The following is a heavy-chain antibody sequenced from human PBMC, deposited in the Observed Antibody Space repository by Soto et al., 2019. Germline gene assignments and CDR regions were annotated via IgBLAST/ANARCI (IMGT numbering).Heavy chain of an antibody. Sequence: QITLKESGPTLVKPTQTLTVTCTFSGFSLSTSGAGVGWIRQSPGKAPEWLALISWKDEKRYNPGLKSRLTITMDTYKNQVVLTMTDLDPVDTATYFCAHRYGGNYYRWYFDSWGQGTLVTVSS. V-gene: IGHV2-5*01. CDR2: ISWKDEK. CDR1: GFSLSTSGAG. CDR3: AHRYGGNYYRWYFDS. J-gene: IGHJ4*02. D-gene: IGHD1-26*01.